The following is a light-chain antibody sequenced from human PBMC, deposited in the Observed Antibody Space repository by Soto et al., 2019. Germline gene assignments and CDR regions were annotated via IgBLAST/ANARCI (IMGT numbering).Light chain of an antibody. CDR1: QSISTY. J-gene: IGKJ1*01. V-gene: IGKV1-39*01. CDR2: AAS. Sequence: DIQLSQSPFSLSASVWDRVTITCRASQSISTYLNWYLQKPGKAPKLLIYAASNLQSGVPSRFSGSGSGTDFTLTISSLQPEDFATYYCQQYYSYPPTFGQGTKVDIK. CDR3: QQYYSYPPT.